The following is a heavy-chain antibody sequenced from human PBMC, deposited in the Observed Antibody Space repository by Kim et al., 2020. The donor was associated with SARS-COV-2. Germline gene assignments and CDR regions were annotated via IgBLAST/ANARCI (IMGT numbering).Heavy chain of an antibody. V-gene: IGHV1-18*01. Sequence: ASVKVSCKASGYTFTNSGISWVRQAPGQGLEWVGWINAYNGHRYFAEKFQGRLTMTIDTSTTTAYMDLTSLTSDDTAMYYCARVLGGAVAGAGSLWFDPWGQGTLVTVSS. D-gene: IGHD6-19*01. J-gene: IGHJ5*02. CDR2: INAYNGHR. CDR1: GYTFTNSG. CDR3: ARVLGGAVAGAGSLWFDP.